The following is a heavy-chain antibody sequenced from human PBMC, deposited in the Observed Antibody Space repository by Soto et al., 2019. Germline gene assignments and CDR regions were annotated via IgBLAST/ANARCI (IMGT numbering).Heavy chain of an antibody. Sequence: ETLSLTCAVYGGSFSGYYWSWIRQRAGQGLEWIGEINHSGSTNYNPSLKSRVTISVDTSKNQFSLKLSSVTAADTAVYYCASLNWNYACYYFYGMDVWGQGTTVTVSS. CDR3: ASLNWNYACYYFYGMDV. V-gene: IGHV4-34*01. D-gene: IGHD1-7*01. CDR1: GGSFSGYY. CDR2: INHSGST. J-gene: IGHJ6*02.